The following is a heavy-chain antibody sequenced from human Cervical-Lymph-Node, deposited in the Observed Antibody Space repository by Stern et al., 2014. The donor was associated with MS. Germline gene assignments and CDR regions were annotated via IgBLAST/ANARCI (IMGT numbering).Heavy chain of an antibody. CDR3: ARAPRGSAQVAFDI. V-gene: IGHV1-69*12. CDR1: GGTFYSYY. D-gene: IGHD3-10*01. Sequence: QDQLVQSGAEVKKPGSSVKVSCKAAGGTFYSYYITWVRQAPGQGLEWMGGIIPLFGAPNYAQILQGRVTITADASTSTAYMELRSLRVEDTAVYYCARAPRGSAQVAFDIWGQGTLVTVSS. CDR2: IIPLFGAP. J-gene: IGHJ3*02.